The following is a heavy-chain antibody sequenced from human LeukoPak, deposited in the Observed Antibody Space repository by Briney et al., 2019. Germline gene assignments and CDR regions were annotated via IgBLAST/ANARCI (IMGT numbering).Heavy chain of an antibody. CDR3: AKVDYPTFDY. J-gene: IGHJ4*02. D-gene: IGHD3-16*01. V-gene: IGHV3-23*01. Sequence: PGGSLRLSCAASGFTFSSYGMTWVPQDPGKGLEWVSIITGSGGSTYYADSVKGRFTISRDNSKNTLYLQMNSLRAEDTAIYYCAKVDYPTFDYWGQGTLVTVSS. CDR2: ITGSGGST. CDR1: GFTFSSYG.